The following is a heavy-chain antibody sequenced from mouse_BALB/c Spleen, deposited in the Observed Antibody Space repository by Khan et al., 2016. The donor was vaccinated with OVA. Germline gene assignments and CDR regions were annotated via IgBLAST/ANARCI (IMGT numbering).Heavy chain of an antibody. CDR1: GFSLTTYG. J-gene: IGHJ4*01. V-gene: IGHV2-6-1*01. CDR3: ARQPYYHYNTMDY. CDR2: IWSDGTT. Sequence: QVRLQQSGPGLAAPSQSLSITCTISGFSLTTYGVHWVRQPPGKGLEWLVVIWSDGTTNYNSALKSRLTITKDNSQSQVFLKMNSLQTDDTAIYFCARQPYYHYNTMDYWGQGTSVTVSS. D-gene: IGHD2-10*01.